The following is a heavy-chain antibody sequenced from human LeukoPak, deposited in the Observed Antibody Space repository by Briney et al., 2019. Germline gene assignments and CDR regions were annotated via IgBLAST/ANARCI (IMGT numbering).Heavy chain of an antibody. CDR2: ISAYNGNT. CDR1: GYTFTSYG. CDR3: ARDCSSTSCYKTFDY. V-gene: IGHV1-18*01. D-gene: IGHD2-2*02. J-gene: IGHJ4*02. Sequence: ASVTVSCKASGYTFTSYGISWVRQAPGQGLEWMGWISAYNGNTNYAQKLQGRVTMTTDTSTSTAYMELRSLRSDDTAVYYCARDCSSTSCYKTFDYWGQGTLVTVSS.